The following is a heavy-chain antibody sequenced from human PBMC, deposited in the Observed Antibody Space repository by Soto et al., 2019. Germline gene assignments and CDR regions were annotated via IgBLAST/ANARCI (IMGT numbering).Heavy chain of an antibody. D-gene: IGHD1-26*01. V-gene: IGHV1-69*13. CDR1: GGTFSSYA. Sequence: GASVKVSCKASGGTFSSYAISWVRQAPGQGLEWMGGIIPIFGTANYAQKFQGRVTITADESTSTAYMELSSLRSEDTAVYYCARDSTWGGATVAFDIWAQATMVTVSS. CDR2: IIPIFGTA. J-gene: IGHJ3*02. CDR3: ARDSTWGGATVAFDI.